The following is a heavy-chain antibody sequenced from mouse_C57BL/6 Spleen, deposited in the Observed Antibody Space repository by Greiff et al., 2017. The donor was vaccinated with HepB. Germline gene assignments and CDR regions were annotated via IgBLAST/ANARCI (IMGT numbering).Heavy chain of an antibody. V-gene: IGHV1-39*01. CDR2: INPNYGTT. CDR1: GYSFTDYN. D-gene: IGHD1-1*01. J-gene: IGHJ1*03. Sequence: EVQLQQSGPELVKPGASVKISCKASGYSFTDYNMNWVKQSNGKSLEWIGVINPNYGTTSYNQKFKGKATLTVDQSSSTAYMQLNSLTSEDSAVYDCASPITTVVATEYWYFDVWGTGTTVTVSS. CDR3: ASPITTVVATEYWYFDV.